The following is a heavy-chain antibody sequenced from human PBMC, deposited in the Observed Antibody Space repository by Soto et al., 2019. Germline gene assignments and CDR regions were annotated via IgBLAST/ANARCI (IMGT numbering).Heavy chain of an antibody. CDR1: GYTLTELS. CDR3: ATDLGSGWGRLDY. D-gene: IGHD6-19*01. CDR2: FGPEDGET. V-gene: IGHV1-24*01. Sequence: ASVKFSCQVSGYTLTELSMHWVRQAPGKGLEWMGGFGPEDGETIYAQKFQGRVTMTEDTSTDTAYMELSSLRSEDTAVYYCATDLGSGWGRLDYWGQGTLVTVSS. J-gene: IGHJ4*02.